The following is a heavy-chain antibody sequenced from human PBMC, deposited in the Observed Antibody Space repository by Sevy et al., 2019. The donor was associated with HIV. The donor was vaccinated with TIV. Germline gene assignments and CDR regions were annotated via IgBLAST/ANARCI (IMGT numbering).Heavy chain of an antibody. J-gene: IGHJ6*02. Sequence: SETLSLTCTVSGGSISSGGYYWSWIRQHPGKGLEWIGYIYYSGSTYYNPSLKSRVTISVDTSKNQFSLKLSSVTAADTAVYYCARDSSPGLSDSSGYYYYYGMDVWGQGTTVTVSS. CDR1: GGSISSGGYY. CDR2: IYYSGST. CDR3: ARDSSPGLSDSSGYYYYYGMDV. D-gene: IGHD3-22*01. V-gene: IGHV4-31*03.